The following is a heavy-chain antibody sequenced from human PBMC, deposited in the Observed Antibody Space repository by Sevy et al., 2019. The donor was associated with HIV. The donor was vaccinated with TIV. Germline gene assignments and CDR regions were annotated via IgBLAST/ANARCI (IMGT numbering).Heavy chain of an antibody. CDR2: IIPIFGTA. D-gene: IGHD2-2*03. J-gene: IGHJ5*02. V-gene: IGHV1-69*13. Sequence: ASVTVSCKASGGTFSSYAISWVQQAPGQGLEWMGGIIPIFGTANYSQKFQGRVTITADESTSTAYMELSSLRSEDTAVYYCAGCGYCSSTSCLHKWFDPWGQGTLVTVSS. CDR1: GGTFSSYA. CDR3: AGCGYCSSTSCLHKWFDP.